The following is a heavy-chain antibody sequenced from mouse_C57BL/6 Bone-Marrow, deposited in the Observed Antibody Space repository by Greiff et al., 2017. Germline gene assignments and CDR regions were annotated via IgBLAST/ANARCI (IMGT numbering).Heavy chain of an antibody. J-gene: IGHJ2*01. CDR3: AGGGFDY. CDR1: GYSITSGYY. V-gene: IGHV3-6*01. Sequence: DVKLQESGPGLVKPSQSLSLTCSVTGYSITSGYYWNWIRQFPGNKLEWMGYISYDGSNNYNPSLKNRISITRDTSKNQFFLKLNSVTTEDTATYYCAGGGFDYWGQGTTLTVSS. CDR2: ISYDGSN.